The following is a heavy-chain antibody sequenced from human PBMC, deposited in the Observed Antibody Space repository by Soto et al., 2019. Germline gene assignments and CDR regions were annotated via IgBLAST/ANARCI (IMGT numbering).Heavy chain of an antibody. CDR2: IKQDGSEK. J-gene: IGHJ4*02. CDR1: GFTFSRYW. V-gene: IGHV3-7*01. CDR3: ARESYYDSSGYYY. Sequence: EVQLVESGGGLVQPGGSLRLSCAASGFTFSRYWMSWVRQDPGKGLEWVANIKQDGSEKYYVDSVKGRFTISRDNAKNSLYLQMNSLSTEDTAVYYCARESYYDSSGYYYWGQGTLVTVSS. D-gene: IGHD3-22*01.